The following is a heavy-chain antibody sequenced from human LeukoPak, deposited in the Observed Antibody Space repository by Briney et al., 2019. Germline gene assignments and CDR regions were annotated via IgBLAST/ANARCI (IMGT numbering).Heavy chain of an antibody. CDR3: AKNSGYYFDSLDY. V-gene: IGHV4-34*01. D-gene: IGHD3-22*01. CDR2: INHSGST. Sequence: SETLSLTCAVYGGSFSGYYWSWIRQPPGKGLEWIGEINHSGSTNYNPSLKSRVTISVDTSKNQFSLKLSSVTAEDTAVYYCAKNSGYYFDSLDYWGQGTLVTVSS. J-gene: IGHJ4*02. CDR1: GGSFSGYY.